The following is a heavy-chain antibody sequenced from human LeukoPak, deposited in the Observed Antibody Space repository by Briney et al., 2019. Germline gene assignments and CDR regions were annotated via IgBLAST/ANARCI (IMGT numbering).Heavy chain of an antibody. D-gene: IGHD3-10*01. CDR2: IYSGGST. Sequence: GGSLRLSCAASGFTVSSNYMSWVRQAPGKGLEWVSVIYSGGSTYYADSVKGRFTISRDNSKNTLYLQMNSLRAEDTAVYYCARGSMVRGVILDYWGQGTLATVSS. V-gene: IGHV3-53*01. J-gene: IGHJ4*02. CDR3: ARGSMVRGVILDY. CDR1: GFTVSSNY.